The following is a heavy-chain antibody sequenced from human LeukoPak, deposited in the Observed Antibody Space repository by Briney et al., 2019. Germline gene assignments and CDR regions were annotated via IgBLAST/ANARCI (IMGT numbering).Heavy chain of an antibody. V-gene: IGHV1-69*05. CDR2: IIPIFDTA. CDR3: ARGSGSYYANNWFDP. D-gene: IGHD1-26*01. Sequence: SVMVSCKASGGTFSSYAISWVRQAPGQGLEWMGGIIPIFDTANYAQKFQGRVTITTDESTSTAYMELSSLRSEDTAVYYCARGSGSYYANNWFDPWGQGTLVTVSS. CDR1: GGTFSSYA. J-gene: IGHJ5*02.